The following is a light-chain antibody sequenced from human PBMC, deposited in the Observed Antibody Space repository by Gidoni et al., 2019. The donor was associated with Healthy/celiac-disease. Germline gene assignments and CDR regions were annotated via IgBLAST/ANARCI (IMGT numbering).Light chain of an antibody. Sequence: DIQMTHSPSTLSASVGDRVTITCRASQSISSWLAWYQQKPGKAPKLLIYQASSLESGVPSRFSGVGSGTEFTLTISSLQPDDFATYYCQQYNSYSYTFGQGTKLEIK. CDR1: QSISSW. CDR3: QQYNSYSYT. J-gene: IGKJ2*01. CDR2: QAS. V-gene: IGKV1-5*03.